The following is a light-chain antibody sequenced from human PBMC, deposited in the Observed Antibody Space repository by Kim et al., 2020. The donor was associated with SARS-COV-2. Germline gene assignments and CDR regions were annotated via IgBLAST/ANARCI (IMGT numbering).Light chain of an antibody. Sequence: EIVLTQSPGTLSLSPGERATLSCRANQSISSAYLAWYQQKPGQAPRLLIYGASSRATGIPDGFSGSGSGTDFTLTISRLEPEDSAVYFCQEYDTSRTFGQGTKVDIK. CDR3: QEYDTSRT. CDR2: GAS. V-gene: IGKV3-20*01. CDR1: QSISSAY. J-gene: IGKJ1*01.